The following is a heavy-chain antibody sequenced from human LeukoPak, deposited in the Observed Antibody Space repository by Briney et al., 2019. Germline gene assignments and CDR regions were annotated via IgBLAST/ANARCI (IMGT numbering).Heavy chain of an antibody. CDR3: ARPKGIAVAGPPSGAFDI. CDR1: GFTFSSYA. Sequence: GGSLRLSCAASGFTFSSYAMHWVRQAPGKGLEWVAVISYDGSNKYYADSVKGRFTISRDNSKNTLYLQMNSLRAEDTAVYYCARPKGIAVAGPPSGAFDIWGQGTMVTVSS. CDR2: ISYDGSNK. D-gene: IGHD6-19*01. V-gene: IGHV3-30-3*01. J-gene: IGHJ3*02.